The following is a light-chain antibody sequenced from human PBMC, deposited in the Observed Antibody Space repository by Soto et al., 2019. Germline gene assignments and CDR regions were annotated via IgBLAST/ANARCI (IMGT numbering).Light chain of an antibody. Sequence: EIVMTQSPATLSVSPGERATLSCRASQSVSLSLAWYQQKPGQAPRLLIYGASSRATGIPDRFSGSGSGTDFTLTISRLEPEDFAVYYCQQYRTFGQGTKVDI. CDR1: QSVSLS. J-gene: IGKJ1*01. CDR2: GAS. CDR3: QQYRT. V-gene: IGKV3-20*01.